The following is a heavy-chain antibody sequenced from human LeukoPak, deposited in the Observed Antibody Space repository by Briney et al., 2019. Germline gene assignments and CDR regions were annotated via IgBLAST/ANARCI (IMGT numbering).Heavy chain of an antibody. CDR3: ARRRGYYGSGSYWDYYGMDV. Sequence: GGSLRLSCAASGFTFSSYAMHWVRQPPGKGLEWVAVISYDGSNKYYADSVKGRFTISRDNSKNTLYLQMNSLRAEDTAVYYCARRRGYYGSGSYWDYYGMDVWGQGTTVTVSS. V-gene: IGHV3-30-3*01. CDR2: ISYDGSNK. D-gene: IGHD3-10*01. J-gene: IGHJ6*02. CDR1: GFTFSSYA.